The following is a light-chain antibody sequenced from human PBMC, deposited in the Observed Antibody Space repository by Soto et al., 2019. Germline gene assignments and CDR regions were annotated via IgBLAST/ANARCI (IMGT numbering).Light chain of an antibody. Sequence: EIVLTQSQGTLSFSPLERTTLXWMASQSVSSSYLAWYQQKPGQAPRLLIYGAFNRATGIPDRFSGSGSGTDFTLTFSRLEPEDFAVYYCQQYGDSPATFGPGTKVDIK. V-gene: IGKV3-20*01. CDR3: QQYGDSPAT. CDR1: QSVSSSY. J-gene: IGKJ3*01. CDR2: GAF.